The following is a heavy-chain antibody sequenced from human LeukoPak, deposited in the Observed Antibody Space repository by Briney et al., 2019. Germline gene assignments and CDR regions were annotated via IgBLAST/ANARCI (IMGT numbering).Heavy chain of an antibody. D-gene: IGHD6-19*01. CDR2: INHSGST. CDR3: ARKSYSSGWKPLIFDP. V-gene: IGHV4-34*01. Sequence: TSSETLSLTCAVYGGSFSGYYWSWIRQPPGKGLEWIGEINHSGSTNYNPSLKSRVTISVDTSQNQFSLKLSSVTAADTAVYYCARKSYSSGWKPLIFDPWGQGTLVTVSS. CDR1: GGSFSGYY. J-gene: IGHJ5*02.